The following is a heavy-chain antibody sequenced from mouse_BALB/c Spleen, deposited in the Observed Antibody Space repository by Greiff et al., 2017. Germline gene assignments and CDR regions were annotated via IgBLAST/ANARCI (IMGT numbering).Heavy chain of an antibody. J-gene: IGHJ1*01. V-gene: IGHV5-9-4*01. CDR2: ISSGGSYT. CDR3: ARDNYGSSYWYFDV. D-gene: IGHD1-1*01. Sequence: EVHLVESGGGLVKPGGSLKLSCAASGFTFSSYAMSWVRQSPEKRLEWVAEISSGGSYTYYPDTVTGRFTISRDNAKNTLYLEMSSLRSEDTAMYYCARDNYGSSYWYFDVWGAGTTVTVSS. CDR1: GFTFSSYA.